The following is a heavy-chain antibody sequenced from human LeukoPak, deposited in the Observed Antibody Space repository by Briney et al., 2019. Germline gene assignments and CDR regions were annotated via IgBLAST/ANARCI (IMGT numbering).Heavy chain of an antibody. Sequence: ASVKVSCKASGYTFTSYSISWVRQAPGQGLEWMGWISAYTANTNYAQKLQGRVTMTTDTSTSTAYMELRSLRSDDTAVYYCARVLGTYYYDSSGSPTFDIWGQGTMVTVSS. CDR2: ISAYTANT. D-gene: IGHD3-22*01. V-gene: IGHV1-18*01. CDR1: GYTFTSYS. J-gene: IGHJ3*02. CDR3: ARVLGTYYYDSSGSPTFDI.